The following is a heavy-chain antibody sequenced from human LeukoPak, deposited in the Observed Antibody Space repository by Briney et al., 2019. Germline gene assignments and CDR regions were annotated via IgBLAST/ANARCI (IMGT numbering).Heavy chain of an antibody. CDR2: IIPIFGTA. V-gene: IGHV1-69*05. J-gene: IGHJ4*02. CDR1: GYTFTSYG. CDR3: ARDRSIAVAGTLDY. Sequence: ASVKVSCKASGYTFTSYGISWVRQAPGQGLEWMGRIIPIFGTANYAQKFQGRVTITTGESTSTAYMELSSLRSEDTAVYYCARDRSIAVAGTLDYWGQGTLVTVSS. D-gene: IGHD6-19*01.